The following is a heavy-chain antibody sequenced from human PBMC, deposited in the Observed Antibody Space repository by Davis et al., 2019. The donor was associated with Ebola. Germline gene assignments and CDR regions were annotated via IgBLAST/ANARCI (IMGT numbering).Heavy chain of an antibody. Sequence: GESLKISCAASSFPFSGSAMHWVRQASGKGLEWVGRIRSKANSYATAYAASVKGRFTISRDDSKNTAYLQMNSLKTEDTAVYYCTGSGGSNDYWGQGTLVTVSS. V-gene: IGHV3-73*01. CDR2: IRSKANSYAT. J-gene: IGHJ4*02. D-gene: IGHD1-26*01. CDR3: TGSGGSNDY. CDR1: SFPFSGSA.